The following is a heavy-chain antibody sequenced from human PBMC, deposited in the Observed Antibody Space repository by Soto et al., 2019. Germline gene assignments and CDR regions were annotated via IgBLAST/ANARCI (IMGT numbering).Heavy chain of an antibody. CDR1: GGTFSSYA. V-gene: IGHV1-69*13. CDR2: IIPIFGTA. Sequence: SVKVSCKASGGTFSSYAISWVRQAPGQGLEWMGGIIPIFGTANYAQKFQGRVTITADESTSTAYMELSSLRSEDTAVYYCARDLCSSTSCHNDYWGQGTPVTVSA. J-gene: IGHJ4*02. D-gene: IGHD2-2*02. CDR3: ARDLCSSTSCHNDY.